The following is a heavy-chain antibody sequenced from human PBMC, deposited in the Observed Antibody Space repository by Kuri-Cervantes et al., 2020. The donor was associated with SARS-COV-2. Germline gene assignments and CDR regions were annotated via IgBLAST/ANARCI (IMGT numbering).Heavy chain of an antibody. Sequence: LRLSCTVSGGSISSGDYYWSWIRQPPGKGLEWIGYIYYSGSTYYNPSLNSRVSISVDTSKNQFSLQQNSVTPEDTAVYYCARAKRITIFGVVSNFDYWGQGTLVTVSS. V-gene: IGHV4-30-4*01. CDR1: GGSISSGDYY. CDR2: IYYSGST. D-gene: IGHD3-3*01. J-gene: IGHJ4*02. CDR3: ARAKRITIFGVVSNFDY.